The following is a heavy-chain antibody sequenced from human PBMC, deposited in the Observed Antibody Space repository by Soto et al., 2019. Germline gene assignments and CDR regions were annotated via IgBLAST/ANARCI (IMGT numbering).Heavy chain of an antibody. D-gene: IGHD3-10*01. V-gene: IGHV2-5*01. Sequence: SGPTLVNPTQTLTLTCTFSGFSLSTSGVGVGWIRQPPGKALEWLALIYWNDDKRYSPSLKSRLTITKDTSKNQVVLTMTNMDPVDTATYYCAHSILPDLWFGESYYFDYWGQGTLVTVSS. CDR2: IYWNDDK. J-gene: IGHJ4*02. CDR1: GFSLSTSGVG. CDR3: AHSILPDLWFGESYYFDY.